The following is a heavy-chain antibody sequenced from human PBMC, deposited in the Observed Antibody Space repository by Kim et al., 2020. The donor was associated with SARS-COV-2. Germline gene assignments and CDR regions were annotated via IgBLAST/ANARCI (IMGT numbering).Heavy chain of an antibody. V-gene: IGHV1-46*01. Sequence: SYAQEFQGRVTMTRDTSTSTVYMELSSLGSEDTAVYYCARGGPTEPFDYWGQGTLVTVSS. CDR3: ARGGPTEPFDY. J-gene: IGHJ4*02.